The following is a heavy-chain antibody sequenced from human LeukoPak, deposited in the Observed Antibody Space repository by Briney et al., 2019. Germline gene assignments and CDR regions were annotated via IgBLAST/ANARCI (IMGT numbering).Heavy chain of an antibody. CDR3: ARDIVRYCSSTSCSPGGWFDP. J-gene: IGHJ5*02. V-gene: IGHV3-53*04. CDR1: GFTVSSNY. D-gene: IGHD2-2*01. CDR2: IHSGGST. Sequence: SGGSLRLSCAASGFTVSSNYMSWVRQAPGKGLEWVSVIHSGGSTYYADSVKGRFTISRHNSKNTLYLQMNSLRAEDTVVYYCARDIVRYCSSTSCSPGGWFDPWGQGTLVTVSS.